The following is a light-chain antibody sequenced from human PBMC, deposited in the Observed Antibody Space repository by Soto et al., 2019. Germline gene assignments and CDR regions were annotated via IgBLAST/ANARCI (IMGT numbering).Light chain of an antibody. CDR3: QRYNSNPWT. J-gene: IGKJ1*01. CDR2: AAS. CDR1: QSVNGW. Sequence: DIQMTQSPSTLSASVGDRVTITSRASQSVNGWLAWYQQKPGKAPKLLIYAASNLESGVPSRFSGSGSGTEFTLTISSLQPDDSATYYCQRYNSNPWTFGQGTKVEVK. V-gene: IGKV1-5*01.